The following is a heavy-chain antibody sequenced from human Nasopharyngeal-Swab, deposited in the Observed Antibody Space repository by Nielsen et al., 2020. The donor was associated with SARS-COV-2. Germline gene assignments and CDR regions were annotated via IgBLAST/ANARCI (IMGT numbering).Heavy chain of an antibody. J-gene: IGHJ2*01. V-gene: IGHV3-30*18. Sequence: GESLKISCAASGFPFGSYAMHWVLQAPGKGLEWVALISYDGSNIYYGDSVKGRFTISRDNSKNTVYLQMNSLRDEDTAVYHCAKPLGGTYWYFDLWGRGTLVTVSS. CDR2: ISYDGSNI. D-gene: IGHD1-26*01. CDR3: AKPLGGTYWYFDL. CDR1: GFPFGSYA.